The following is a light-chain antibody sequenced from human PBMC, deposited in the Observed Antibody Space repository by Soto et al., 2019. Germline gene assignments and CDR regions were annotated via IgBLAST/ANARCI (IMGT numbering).Light chain of an antibody. CDR3: QQYNDDSTWT. V-gene: IGKV1-5*01. Sequence: DNQMTKSPSTLSASVEDRVTITCRASQSISRRLAWYQQKPVKASKVLIRDDTSFQRAVPSRLSGSGCGTEFTITISSLQPYDFATYYCQQYNDDSTWTFGQGTKVDI. CDR2: DDT. J-gene: IGKJ1*01. CDR1: QSISRR.